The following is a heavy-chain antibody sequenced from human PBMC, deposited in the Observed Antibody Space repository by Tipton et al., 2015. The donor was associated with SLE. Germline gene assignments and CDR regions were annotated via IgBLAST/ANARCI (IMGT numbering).Heavy chain of an antibody. CDR2: IYYSGST. CDR3: AREWVFSGSYFDY. V-gene: IGHV4-31*03. Sequence: TLSLTCTVSGGSISSGGYYWSWIRQHPGKGLEWIGYIYYSGSTYYNPSLKSRVTIPVDTSKNQFSLKLSSVTAADATVYYCAREWVFSGSYFDYWGQGTLVTVSS. D-gene: IGHD1-26*01. J-gene: IGHJ4*02. CDR1: GGSISSGGYY.